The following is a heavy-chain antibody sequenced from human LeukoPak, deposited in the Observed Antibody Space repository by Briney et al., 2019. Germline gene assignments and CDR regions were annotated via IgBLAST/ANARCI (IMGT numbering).Heavy chain of an antibody. CDR2: ISVYKGNT. CDR3: GRSMNSSTSRLIEY. CDR1: GGTFSSYA. V-gene: IGHV1-18*01. J-gene: IGHJ4*02. Sequence: ASVKVSCKASGGTFSSYAISWVRQAPGQGLEWMGWISVYKGNTNYAQKLQGRVTMTTDTSTSTVYMELRSLRSDDTAVYYCGRSMNSSTSRLIEYWGQGTLVTVSS. D-gene: IGHD6-6*01.